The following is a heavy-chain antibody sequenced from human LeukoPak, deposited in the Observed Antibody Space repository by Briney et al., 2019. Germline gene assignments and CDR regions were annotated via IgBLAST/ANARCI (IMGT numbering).Heavy chain of an antibody. Sequence: SETLSLTCTASGGSISSYYWSWIRQPPGKGLEWIGYIYYSGSTNYNPSLKSRVTISVDTSKNQFSLKLSSVTAADTAVYYCARETNDAFDIWGQGTMVTVSS. V-gene: IGHV4-59*01. J-gene: IGHJ3*02. CDR2: IYYSGST. CDR1: GGSISSYY. CDR3: ARETNDAFDI.